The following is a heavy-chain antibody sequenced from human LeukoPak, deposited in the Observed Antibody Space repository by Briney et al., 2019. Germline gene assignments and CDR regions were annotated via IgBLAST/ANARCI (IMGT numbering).Heavy chain of an antibody. CDR1: GGSISSYY. J-gene: IGHJ4*02. Sequence: PSETLSLTCTVSGGSISSYYWSWIRQPPGKGLEWIGYIYYSGSTNYNPSLKSRVTISVDTSENQFSLKLSSVTAADTAVYYCARDSSGWYVFDYWGQGTLVTVSS. CDR2: IYYSGST. V-gene: IGHV4-59*01. CDR3: ARDSSGWYVFDY. D-gene: IGHD6-19*01.